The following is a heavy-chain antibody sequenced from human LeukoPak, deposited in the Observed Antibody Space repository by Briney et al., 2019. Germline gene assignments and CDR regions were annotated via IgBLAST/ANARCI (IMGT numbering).Heavy chain of an antibody. CDR2: ISGSGGNT. V-gene: IGHV3-23*01. CDR1: GFSFSSYA. CDR3: AKRVGPTGQRDPLFDY. J-gene: IGHJ4*02. Sequence: GGSLRLSCAASGFSFSSYAMSWVRQAPGKGLEWVAHISGSGGNTYYADSVKGRFTISRDNSKSTLNLQMNSLRAEDTAVYYCAKRVGPTGQRDPLFDYWGQGTLVIVSS. D-gene: IGHD1-26*01.